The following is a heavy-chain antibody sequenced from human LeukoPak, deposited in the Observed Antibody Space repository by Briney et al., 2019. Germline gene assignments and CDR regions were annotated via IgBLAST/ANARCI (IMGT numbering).Heavy chain of an antibody. CDR1: GFTFSSYS. V-gene: IGHV3-21*04. CDR2: ISSSSSYI. Sequence: GGSLRLSCAASGFTFSSYSMNWVRQAPGKGLEWVSSISSSSSYIYYADSVKGRFTISRDNSKNTLYLQMNSLRAEDTAVYYCAKDHGSSWYGYYFDYWGQGTLVTVSS. CDR3: AKDHGSSWYGYYFDY. D-gene: IGHD6-13*01. J-gene: IGHJ4*02.